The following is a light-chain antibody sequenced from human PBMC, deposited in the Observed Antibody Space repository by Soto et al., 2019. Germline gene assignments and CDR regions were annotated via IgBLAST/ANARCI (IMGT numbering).Light chain of an antibody. Sequence: EIVLTQSPGTLSLSPGERATLSCRASQTVTTSYLAWYQQKFGQAPRLLSYGTSSRATGIPDRFRGSGSGTDFTLTINGLEPEDFAVYYCQQFGSPLTFGGGTKVEI. J-gene: IGKJ4*01. CDR3: QQFGSPLT. CDR2: GTS. CDR1: QTVTTSY. V-gene: IGKV3-20*01.